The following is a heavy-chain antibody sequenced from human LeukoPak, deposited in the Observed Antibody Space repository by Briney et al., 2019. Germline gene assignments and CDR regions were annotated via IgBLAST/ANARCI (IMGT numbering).Heavy chain of an antibody. V-gene: IGHV3-30-3*01. CDR2: ISYDGRIK. D-gene: IGHD2/OR15-2a*01. CDR1: GSTFSSYA. J-gene: IGHJ4*02. Sequence: GGSLRLSCAASGSTFSSYAMSWVRQAPGRGLEWVSFISYDGRIKYYADSVKGRLTISRDNSKNTLSLQMNSLRAEDTAIYYCARDLSEKYSIDYWGQGTLVTVSS. CDR3: ARDLSEKYSIDY.